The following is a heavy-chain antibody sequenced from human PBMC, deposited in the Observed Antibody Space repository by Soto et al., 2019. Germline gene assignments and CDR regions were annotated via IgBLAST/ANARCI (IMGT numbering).Heavy chain of an antibody. CDR1: GGSFSGYY. V-gene: IGHV4-34*01. CDR3: AGGGYSYGRHVDY. D-gene: IGHD5-18*01. CDR2: INHSGST. Sequence: QVQLQQWGAGLLKPSETLSLTCAVYGGSFSGYYWSWIRQPPGKGLEWIGEINHSGSTNYNPSLKSRVTISVDTSKNQFSLKLSSVTAADTAVYYCAGGGYSYGRHVDYWGQGTLVTVSS. J-gene: IGHJ4*02.